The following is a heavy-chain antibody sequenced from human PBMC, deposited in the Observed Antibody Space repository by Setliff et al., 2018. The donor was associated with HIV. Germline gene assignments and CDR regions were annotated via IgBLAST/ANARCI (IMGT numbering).Heavy chain of an antibody. CDR2: IESKTEGGTT. D-gene: IGHD3-3*01. CDR1: GFTFNKAW. Sequence: KPGGSLRLSCAASGFTFNKAWMSWVRQAPGKGLEWVGRIESKTEGGTTDYAAPVKGRFTISRDDSKNTLYLQMNSLTTEDTAVYYCTTRENLIYGVALPDYWGQGTLVTVSS. CDR3: TTRENLIYGVALPDY. J-gene: IGHJ4*02. V-gene: IGHV3-15*04.